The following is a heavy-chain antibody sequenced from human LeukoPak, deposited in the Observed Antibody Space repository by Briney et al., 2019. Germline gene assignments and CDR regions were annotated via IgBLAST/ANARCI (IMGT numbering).Heavy chain of an antibody. CDR3: ARATGSYYGMDV. Sequence: RGSLRLSCAASGFTFSSYSMDWVRQAPGKGLEWVSSISSSSRYIYHADSVKGRFTISRDNAKNSLYLQMNGLRAEDTAVYYCARATGSYYGMDVWGQGTTVTVSS. J-gene: IGHJ6*02. V-gene: IGHV3-21*01. CDR1: GFTFSSYS. CDR2: ISSSSRYI. D-gene: IGHD3-10*01.